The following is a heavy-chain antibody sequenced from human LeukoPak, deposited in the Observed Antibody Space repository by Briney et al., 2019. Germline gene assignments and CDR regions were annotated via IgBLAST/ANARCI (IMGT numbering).Heavy chain of an antibody. D-gene: IGHD4-17*01. CDR3: ARDEKHYGDYVGSWFDP. CDR2: INPNSGGT. J-gene: IGHJ5*02. CDR1: GYTFTGYY. Sequence: EASVKVSCKASGYTFTGYYMHWVRQAPGQGLEWMGWINPNSGGTNCAQKFQGRVTMTRDTSISTAYMELSRLRSDDTAVYYCARDEKHYGDYVGSWFDPWGQGTLVTVSS. V-gene: IGHV1-2*02.